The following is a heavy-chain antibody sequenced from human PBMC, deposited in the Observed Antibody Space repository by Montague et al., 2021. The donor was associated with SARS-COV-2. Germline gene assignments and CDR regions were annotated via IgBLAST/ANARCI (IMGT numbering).Heavy chain of an antibody. J-gene: IGHJ4*02. D-gene: IGHD1-26*01. V-gene: IGHV4-31*03. Sequence: TLSLTCSVSGGSITSGGYYWTWLRQRPGGDLEGLGYLYYNGITHYSPSLKSRASFSLDTSKNQFSLKLTSATATDSSLYFCVSSLPGDQFQFDYWGQGAMVTVSS. CDR1: GGSITSGGYY. CDR2: LYYNGIT. CDR3: VSSLPGDQFQFDY.